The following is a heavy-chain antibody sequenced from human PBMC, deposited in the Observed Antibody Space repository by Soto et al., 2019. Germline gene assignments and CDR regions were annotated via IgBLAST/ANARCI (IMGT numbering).Heavy chain of an antibody. J-gene: IGHJ6*02. V-gene: IGHV1-69*02. CDR1: GGTFNSHT. CDR2: TIRILGIT. CDR3: AISSCDNRFLYYGMDV. Sequence: QVQLVQSGAEVKEPGSLLQVSCKASGGTFNSHTISWVRLAPGQGLEWMGRTIRILGITNYAQNFQGRLTLTAYTSTRTASMEWSSLRSEDTAVYCCAISSCDNRFLYYGMDVWGHGTTVTVSS. D-gene: IGHD2-15*01.